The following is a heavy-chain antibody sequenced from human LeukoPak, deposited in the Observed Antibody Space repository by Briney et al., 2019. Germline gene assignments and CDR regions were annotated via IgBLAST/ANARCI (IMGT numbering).Heavy chain of an antibody. J-gene: IGHJ4*02. D-gene: IGHD7-27*01. CDR3: AKDRGPSGPRYFDS. V-gene: IGHV3-23*01. CDR2: ISGSTGRT. CDR1: GFTFSTYA. Sequence: GGSLRLSCAASGFTFSTYAMSWVRQAPGKGLEWVSAISGSTGRTYYADSVKGRFTVSRDNSKSTLYLQMNNLRAEDTAVYYCAKDRGPSGPRYFDSWGKGTLVTVSS.